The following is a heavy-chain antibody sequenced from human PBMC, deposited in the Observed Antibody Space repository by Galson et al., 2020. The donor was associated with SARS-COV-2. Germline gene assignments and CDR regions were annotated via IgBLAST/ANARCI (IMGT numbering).Heavy chain of an antibody. J-gene: IGHJ4*02. CDR2: ISGSAGST. CDR3: AKDKGYCSGGSCYVGYYFDY. V-gene: IGHV3-23*01. D-gene: IGHD2-15*01. CDR1: VFTFSSYA. Sequence: GGSLRLSCAASVFTFSSYAMSWVRQAPGKGLECVSAISGSAGSTYYADSVKVRFTISRDNSKNTLYLQMNSLRAEDTAVYYCAKDKGYCSGGSCYVGYYFDYWGQGTLVTVSS.